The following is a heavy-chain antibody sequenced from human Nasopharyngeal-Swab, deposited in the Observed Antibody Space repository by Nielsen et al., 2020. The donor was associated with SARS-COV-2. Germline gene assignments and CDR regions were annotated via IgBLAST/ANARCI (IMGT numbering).Heavy chain of an antibody. CDR2: ISSDGGA. V-gene: IGHV3-74*01. J-gene: IGHJ5*02. CDR3: LRGMAGYGWFDP. Sequence: GESLKISCAASGFSISGYWMHWVRQAPGKGLVWVPRISSDGGANYADSATGRFTISRDNAKNTVYLQMNSLRDEDTAVYYCLRGMAGYGWFDPWGQGILVTVSS. D-gene: IGHD2-2*03. CDR1: GFSISGYW.